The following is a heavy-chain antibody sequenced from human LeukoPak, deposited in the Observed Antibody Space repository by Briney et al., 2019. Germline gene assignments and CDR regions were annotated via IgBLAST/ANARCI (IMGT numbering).Heavy chain of an antibody. Sequence: PGGSLRLSCAASGFTFSSYEMNWVRQAPGKGLEWVSYISSSGSTIYYADSVKGRSTISRDNAKSSLYLQMNSLRAEDTAVYYCARVGYYGDYAFDYWGQGTLVTVSS. J-gene: IGHJ4*02. CDR1: GFTFSSYE. CDR2: ISSSGSTI. CDR3: ARVGYYGDYAFDY. V-gene: IGHV3-48*03. D-gene: IGHD4-17*01.